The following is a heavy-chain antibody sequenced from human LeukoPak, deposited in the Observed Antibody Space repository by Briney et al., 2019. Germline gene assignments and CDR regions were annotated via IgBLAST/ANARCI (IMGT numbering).Heavy chain of an antibody. V-gene: IGHV4-30-4*08. CDR2: IYYSGST. D-gene: IGHD3-16*01. J-gene: IGHJ3*02. CDR1: GGSISSGDYS. Sequence: SETLSLTCTVSGGSISSGDYSWSWIRQPPGKGLECIGYIYYSGSTYYNPSLKSRVTISVDTSKNQFSLKLSSVTAADTAVYYCARIYINWGDAFDIWGQGTMVTVSS. CDR3: ARIYINWGDAFDI.